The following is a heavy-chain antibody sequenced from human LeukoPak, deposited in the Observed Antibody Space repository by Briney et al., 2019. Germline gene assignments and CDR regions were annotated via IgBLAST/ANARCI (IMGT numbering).Heavy chain of an antibody. D-gene: IGHD4-17*01. J-gene: IGHJ6*02. CDR3: AREDPQTTVPEGMDV. CDR2: IYYSGTT. CDR1: GGSISYYY. V-gene: IGHV4-59*01. Sequence: PSETLSLTCTVSGGSISYYYWSWIRQSPGKGLEWIGYIYYSGTTNYNPSLKSRVTISVDTSKNQFSLQLRSVTAADTAVYYCAREDPQTTVPEGMDVWGQGTTVSVSS.